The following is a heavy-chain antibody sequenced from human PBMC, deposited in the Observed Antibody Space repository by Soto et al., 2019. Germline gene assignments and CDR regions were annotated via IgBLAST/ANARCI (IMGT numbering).Heavy chain of an antibody. V-gene: IGHV3-23*01. Sequence: GGSLRLSCAAPGFTFSSYAMSWVRQAPGKGLEWVSAISGSGGSTYYADSVKGRFTISRDNSKNTLYLQMNSLRAEDTAVYYCAKGDTAKKPYYYYYMDVWGKGTTVTVSS. CDR2: ISGSGGST. D-gene: IGHD5-18*01. CDR3: AKGDTAKKPYYYYYMDV. J-gene: IGHJ6*03. CDR1: GFTFSSYA.